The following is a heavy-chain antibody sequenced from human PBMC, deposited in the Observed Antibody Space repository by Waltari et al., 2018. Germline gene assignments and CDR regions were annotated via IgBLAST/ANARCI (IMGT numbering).Heavy chain of an antibody. D-gene: IGHD2-21*02. V-gene: IGHV3-7*01. CDR1: GFTFSRSW. Sequence: EVQLVESGGDLVQPGGSLRLSCAASGFTFSRSWMTWVRQAPGKGLEWVGNIKQNGSEKWYADSVRGRFTISRDNAMNSLYLQMNSLRVEDTAVYYCARDLVVTPPWGQGTLVTVSS. CDR3: ARDLVVTPP. CDR2: IKQNGSEK. J-gene: IGHJ5*02.